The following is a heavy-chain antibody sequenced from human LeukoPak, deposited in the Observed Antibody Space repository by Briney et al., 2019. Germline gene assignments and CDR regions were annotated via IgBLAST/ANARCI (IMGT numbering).Heavy chain of an antibody. CDR2: IIPIFGTA. Sequence: EASVKVSCKASRGTFSSYAISWVRQAPGQGLEWMGGIIPIFGTANYAQKFQGRVTITADKSTSTAFMELSSLRSEDTAVYYCARAPSDGYNYSDAFDIWGQGTMVTVSS. D-gene: IGHD5-24*01. J-gene: IGHJ3*02. CDR1: RGTFSSYA. V-gene: IGHV1-69*06. CDR3: ARAPSDGYNYSDAFDI.